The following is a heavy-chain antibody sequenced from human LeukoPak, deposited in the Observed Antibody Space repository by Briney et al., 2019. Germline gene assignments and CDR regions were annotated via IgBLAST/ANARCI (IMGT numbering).Heavy chain of an antibody. CDR1: DGSISGCY. CDR3: AKVSDRDSTGYYWGFEY. J-gene: IGHJ4*02. V-gene: IGHV4-59*08. D-gene: IGHD3-22*01. Sequence: SETLSLTCTVSDGSISGCYWSRIRQPPGKGLECIGYIYYSGSTNYNPSLKSRVTISVDTSRNQFSLKLTSVTAADTAVYYCAKVSDRDSTGYYWGFEYWGQGTLVTVSS. CDR2: IYYSGST.